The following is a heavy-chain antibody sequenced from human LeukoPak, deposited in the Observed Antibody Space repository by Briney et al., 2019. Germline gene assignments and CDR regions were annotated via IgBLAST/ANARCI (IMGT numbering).Heavy chain of an antibody. CDR2: MYPGDSDT. D-gene: IGHD3-10*01. V-gene: IGHV5-51*01. Sequence: GESLKISCKGSGYIFTNYWIGWVRQMPGKGLEWMGIMYPGDSDTRYSPSFQGQVTISADKSISTAYLQWSSLKASDTAMYYCAASTYGSGSCLGFDSWGQGTLVTVSS. CDR1: GYIFTNYW. J-gene: IGHJ4*02. CDR3: AASTYGSGSCLGFDS.